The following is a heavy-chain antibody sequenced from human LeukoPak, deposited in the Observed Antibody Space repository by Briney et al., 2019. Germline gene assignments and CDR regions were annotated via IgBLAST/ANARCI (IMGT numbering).Heavy chain of an antibody. CDR3: AKVGGIAVAGTSDYFDY. J-gene: IGHJ4*02. D-gene: IGHD6-19*01. V-gene: IGHV3-23*01. CDR2: ISGSGGST. Sequence: GGSLRLSCAASGFTFSDYYMSWIRQAPGKGLEWVSAISGSGGSTYYADSVKGRFTISRGNSKNTLYLQMNSLRAEDTAVYYCAKVGGIAVAGTSDYFDYWGQGTLVTVSS. CDR1: GFTFSDYY.